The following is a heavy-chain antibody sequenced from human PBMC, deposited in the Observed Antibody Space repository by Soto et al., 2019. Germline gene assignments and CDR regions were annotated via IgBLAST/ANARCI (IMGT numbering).Heavy chain of an antibody. CDR3: ARSSHVRQVLLVTDDSHHWIGS. V-gene: IGHV1-8*01. CDR2: MNPNSGNT. D-gene: IGHD3-16*01. CDR1: GYTFTSYD. Sequence: VQLVQSGAEVKKPGASVKVSCKASGYTFTSYDINWVRQATGQGLEWVGWMNPNSGNTGYTQKCQGRVTMTRDTSIGTTYMEGRSLKYGVSGVYYCARSSHVRQVLLVTDDSHHWIGSWGQGNLVTVSS. J-gene: IGHJ5*01.